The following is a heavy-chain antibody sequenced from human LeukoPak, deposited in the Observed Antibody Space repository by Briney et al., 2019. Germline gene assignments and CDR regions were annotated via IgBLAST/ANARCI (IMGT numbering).Heavy chain of an antibody. CDR3: AELGTTMIGGV. V-gene: IGHV3-21*01. J-gene: IGHJ6*04. D-gene: IGHD3-10*02. CDR1: GFTFSSYS. Sequence: GGSLRLSCAASGFTFSSYSMNWVRQAPGKGLEWVSSISSSSSYIYYADSVKGRFTISRDNAKNSLYLQMNSLRAKDTAVYYCAELGTTMIGGVWGKGTTVTISS. CDR2: ISSSSSYI.